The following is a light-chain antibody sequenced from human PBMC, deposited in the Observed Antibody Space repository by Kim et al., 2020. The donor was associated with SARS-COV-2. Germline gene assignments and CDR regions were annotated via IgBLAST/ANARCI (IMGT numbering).Light chain of an antibody. CDR1: QGISTF. CDR2: GAS. J-gene: IGKJ2*01. CDR3: LQHKSSPYT. Sequence: DIQMTQSPSAMSASVGDRVTITCRASQGISTFLAWFQQKPGKVPKRLIYGASSLQSGVPSRFSGSGSGTEFTLTISSLQPEDFATYYCLQHKSSPYTFGQGTKLEI. V-gene: IGKV1-17*03.